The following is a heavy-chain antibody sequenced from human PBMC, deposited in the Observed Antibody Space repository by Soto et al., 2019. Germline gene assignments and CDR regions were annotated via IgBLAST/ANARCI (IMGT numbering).Heavy chain of an antibody. J-gene: IGHJ3*02. CDR3: GRATCSGSTCPPGAFDI. V-gene: IGHV4-30-2*01. D-gene: IGHD3-3*01. Sequence: QLQLQESDSGLVKPSQTLSRTCAVSGASVSSGDYSWNWIRQPPGKGREWIGYIYRTGHTYYNPSLKRRVTIAVDRSKNQCALKVTSVTAADSAVYYCGRATCSGSTCPPGAFDIWGQGSMVTVSS. CDR1: GASVSSGDYS. CDR2: IYRTGHT.